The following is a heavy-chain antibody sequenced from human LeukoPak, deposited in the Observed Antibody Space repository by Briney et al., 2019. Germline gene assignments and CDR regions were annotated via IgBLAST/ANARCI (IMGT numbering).Heavy chain of an antibody. Sequence: ASVKVSCKASGYTFTTYYMHWVRQAPGQGLEWMGILNPSSGSTSYAQRFQGRVTMTRDTSTSTFYMELRSLKSEDTAVYYCAKDAYYDTGYFDIWGQGTMVTVSS. V-gene: IGHV1-46*01. CDR2: LNPSSGST. CDR3: AKDAYYDTGYFDI. J-gene: IGHJ3*02. D-gene: IGHD3-22*01. CDR1: GYTFTTYY.